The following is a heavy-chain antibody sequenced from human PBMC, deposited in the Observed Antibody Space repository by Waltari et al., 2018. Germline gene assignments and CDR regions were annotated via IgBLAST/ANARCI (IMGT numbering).Heavy chain of an antibody. J-gene: IGHJ4*02. D-gene: IGHD6-19*01. Sequence: QVQLQESGPGLVKPSETLSLTCTVSGGPISSYYWSWIRQPPGKGLEWIGYIYYSGSTNYNPSLKSRVTISVDTSKNQFSLKLSSVTAADTAVYYCARGYSSGRYYFDYWGQGTLVTVSS. CDR3: ARGYSSGRYYFDY. CDR2: IYYSGST. V-gene: IGHV4-59*08. CDR1: GGPISSYY.